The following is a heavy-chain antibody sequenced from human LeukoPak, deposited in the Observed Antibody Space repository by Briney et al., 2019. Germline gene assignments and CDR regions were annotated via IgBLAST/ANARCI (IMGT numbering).Heavy chain of an antibody. J-gene: IGHJ4*02. CDR2: ISGSGDST. CDR1: AFTFRRYA. D-gene: IGHD1-26*01. CDR3: AKAIWASTVGAAGIFFDY. Sequence: HSGGSLRLSCVASAFTFRRYAMSWVRQAPGKGLEWVSTISGSGDSTDYADSVKGRLAISRDNSKNTVYLQMNSLRVEDTAVYYCAKAIWASTVGAAGIFFDYWGQGILVTVSS. V-gene: IGHV3-23*01.